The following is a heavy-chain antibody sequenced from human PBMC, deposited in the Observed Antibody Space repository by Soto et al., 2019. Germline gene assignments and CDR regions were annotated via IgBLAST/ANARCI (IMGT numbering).Heavy chain of an antibody. CDR1: GDSITDYC. J-gene: IGHJ5*02. CDR3: TRASFSSSWYWFDP. V-gene: IGHV4-59*01. CDR2: ICYSGSA. D-gene: IGHD6-13*01. Sequence: SETLSLTCTFSGDSITDYCWNLIRQSPGKGLEWIGNICYSGSANYNPSLKSRVTISLDTSKNQFSLKLTSVTAADTAVYYCTRASFSSSWYWFDPWGQGTLVTVSS.